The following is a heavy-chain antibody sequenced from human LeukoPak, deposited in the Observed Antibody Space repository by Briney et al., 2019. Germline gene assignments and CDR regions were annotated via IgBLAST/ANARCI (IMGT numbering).Heavy chain of an antibody. CDR2: INSDGNNI. V-gene: IGHV3-74*01. D-gene: IGHD5-24*01. J-gene: IGHJ4*02. CDR1: GFTFSRYW. Sequence: GGSLRLSCAASGFTFSRYWMHWVRQAPGKGLVWVSRINSDGNNIDYADSVKGRFTMSRDNGKNTLFLQMSSLRAEDTAVYYCTRARVELATMLLDHWGQGTLVTVSS. CDR3: TRARVELATMLLDH.